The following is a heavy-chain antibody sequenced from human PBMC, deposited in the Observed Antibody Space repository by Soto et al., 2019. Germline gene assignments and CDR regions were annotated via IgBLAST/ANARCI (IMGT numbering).Heavy chain of an antibody. CDR2: ISGSGDST. V-gene: IGHV3-23*01. CDR1: GFTFSSSA. CDR3: AKVYSGSCYSCYYYYGMDV. J-gene: IGHJ6*02. D-gene: IGHD2-15*01. Sequence: PGGSLRLACAASGFTFSSSAISWVRHAPGKGLEWVSAISGSGDSTSYADSVKGRFTLSSENSKNTLYLQMNSLRAEDTAIYYCAKVYSGSCYSCYYYYGMDVWGQGTTVTVSS.